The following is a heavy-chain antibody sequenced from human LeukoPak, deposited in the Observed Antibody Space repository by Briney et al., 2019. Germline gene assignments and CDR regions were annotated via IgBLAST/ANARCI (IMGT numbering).Heavy chain of an antibody. CDR2: ISAYNGNT. J-gene: IGHJ4*02. Sequence: ASVKVSCKASGHTFTSYGISWVRQAPGQGLERMGWISAYNGNTNYAQKLQGRVTMTTDTSTSTAYMELRSLRSDDTAVYYCALGSGSFHAPDYWGQGTLVTVSS. V-gene: IGHV1-18*01. CDR1: GHTFTSYG. CDR3: ALGSGSFHAPDY. D-gene: IGHD1-26*01.